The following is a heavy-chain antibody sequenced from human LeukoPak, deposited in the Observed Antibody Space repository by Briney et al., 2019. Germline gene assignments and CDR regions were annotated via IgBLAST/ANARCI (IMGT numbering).Heavy chain of an antibody. V-gene: IGHV3-48*04. J-gene: IGHJ5*02. D-gene: IGHD3-10*01. CDR2: ISSSSSTI. CDR3: ASIITMVRGTTNWFDP. Sequence: GGSLRLSCACSGFTFSSYSMNWGRRAPGRGLEWVSYISSSSSTIYYADSVKGRFTISRDNAKNSLYLQMNSLRAEDTAVYYCASIITMVRGTTNWFDPWGQGTLVTVSS. CDR1: GFTFSSYS.